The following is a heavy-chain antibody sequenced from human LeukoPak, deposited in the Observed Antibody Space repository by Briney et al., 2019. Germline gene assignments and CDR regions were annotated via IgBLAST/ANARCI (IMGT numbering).Heavy chain of an antibody. J-gene: IGHJ4*02. V-gene: IGHV3-30-3*01. CDR3: ARGNAAVAGYYFDY. D-gene: IGHD6-19*01. Sequence: PGGSLRLSCAASGFTFSSYAMHWVRQAPGKGLEWVAVISYDGSNKYYADSVKGRFTISRDNSKNTLYLQMNSLRAEDTAVYYCARGNAAVAGYYFDYWGQGTLVTVSS. CDR2: ISYDGSNK. CDR1: GFTFSSYA.